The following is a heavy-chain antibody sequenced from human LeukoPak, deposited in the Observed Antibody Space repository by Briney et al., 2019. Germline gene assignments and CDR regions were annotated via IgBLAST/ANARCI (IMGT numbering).Heavy chain of an antibody. CDR3: AKVGALGTLGYYNV. V-gene: IGHV3-30*18. Sequence: GGSLRLSCVASGFTFRNFGMAWGRQAPGQGLEWVAVMSYGGSNKYHGDSVKGRFTISRDNAKNTLFLQMNRLRAEDTATYHCAKVGALGTLGYYNVWGQGTTVIVSS. J-gene: IGHJ6*02. CDR1: GFTFRNFG. D-gene: IGHD2-15*01. CDR2: MSYGGSNK.